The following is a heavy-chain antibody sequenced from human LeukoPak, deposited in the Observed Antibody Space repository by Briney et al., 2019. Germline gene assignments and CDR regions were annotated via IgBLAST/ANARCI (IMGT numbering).Heavy chain of an antibody. CDR2: IYRSGST. CDR3: ARDIVLVVAANDYYALDV. CDR1: GFTFSSYS. Sequence: HPGGSLRLSCAASGFTFSSYSMNWVRQAPGKGLEWVSVIYRSGSTYYADSVKGRFTISRDNSKNTLYLQMNSLRAEDTAVYYCARDIVLVVAANDYYALDVWGQGTTVTVSS. V-gene: IGHV3-66*01. D-gene: IGHD2-15*01. J-gene: IGHJ6*02.